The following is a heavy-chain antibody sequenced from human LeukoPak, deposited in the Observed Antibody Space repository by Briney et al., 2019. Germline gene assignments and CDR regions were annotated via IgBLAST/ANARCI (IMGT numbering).Heavy chain of an antibody. V-gene: IGHV1-24*01. CDR1: VDTLTELS. J-gene: IGHJ4*02. D-gene: IGHD3-10*01. Sequence: APVTVSLKRSVDTLTELSMHWVRQSPGKGLEGMGGFVPEDGETINAQKFQGRVTMTEDTSTDTAYMELSSLISDDTAVYFCATLPRGHLFDSWGQGTLVIVSS. CDR2: FVPEDGET. CDR3: ATLPRGHLFDS.